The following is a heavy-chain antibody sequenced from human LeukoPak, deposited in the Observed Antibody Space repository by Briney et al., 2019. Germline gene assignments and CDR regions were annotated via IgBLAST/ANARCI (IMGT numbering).Heavy chain of an antibody. J-gene: IGHJ4*02. V-gene: IGHV7-4-1*02. Sequence: ASVKVSCKASGYTFTSHAMNWVRQAPGQGLEWMGWINTNTGNPTFAQDFTGRFVFSLDTSVSTAYLQISSLKAEDTAMYYCARGRLAAAGTFDNWGQGTLVTVSS. CDR1: GYTFTSHA. CDR2: INTNTGNP. CDR3: ARGRLAAAGTFDN. D-gene: IGHD6-13*01.